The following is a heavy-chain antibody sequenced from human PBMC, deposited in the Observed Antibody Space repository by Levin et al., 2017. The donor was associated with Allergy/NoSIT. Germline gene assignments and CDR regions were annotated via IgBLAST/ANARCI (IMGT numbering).Heavy chain of an antibody. J-gene: IGHJ3*02. CDR3: GTGSAFDI. Sequence: AGGSLRLSCAASGFIFRNAWMSWGRQAPGKGLEWVGRIKSQTDGGTTEYAAPVKGRFTISRDDSKNTLFLQLNSVKSEDTAVYYCGTGSAFDIWGQGTMVTVSS. CDR2: IKSQTDGGTT. CDR1: GFIFRNAW. V-gene: IGHV3-15*01. D-gene: IGHD1-14*01.